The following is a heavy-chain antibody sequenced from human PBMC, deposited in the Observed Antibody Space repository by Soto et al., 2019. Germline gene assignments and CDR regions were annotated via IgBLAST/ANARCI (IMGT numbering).Heavy chain of an antibody. D-gene: IGHD4-17*01. CDR1: GGSISSGDFY. CDR3: ARADDFSDSFDY. CDR2: IYYSGST. J-gene: IGHJ4*02. V-gene: IGHV4-30-4*01. Sequence: SETLSLTCTVSGGSISSGDFYWSWIRQPPGKGLELIGNIYYSGSTYYNPSLRSRAIMSVDTSQNQFSLKLSSLTAADTAVYFCARADDFSDSFDYWGQGALVTVSS.